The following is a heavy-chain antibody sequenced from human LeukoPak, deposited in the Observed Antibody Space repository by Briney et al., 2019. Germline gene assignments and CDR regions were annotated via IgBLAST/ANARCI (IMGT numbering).Heavy chain of an antibody. D-gene: IGHD6-19*01. CDR3: AREVAVYGTDNGAFNV. Sequence: PGRSLRLSCAASGFTFRTYAMHWVRQAPGKGLEWVAVISSDGTNKYYADSVKGRFTISRDNSENTLHLQMNSLRPEDTAMYFCAREVAVYGTDNGAFNVWGVGTTVTVSS. CDR1: GFTFRTYA. V-gene: IGHV3-30-3*01. CDR2: ISSDGTNK. J-gene: IGHJ6*04.